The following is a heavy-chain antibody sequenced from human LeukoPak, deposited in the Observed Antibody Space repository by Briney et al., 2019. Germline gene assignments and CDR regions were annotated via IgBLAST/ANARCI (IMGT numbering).Heavy chain of an antibody. Sequence: GGSLRLSRAASGFTFSSYSMNWVRQAPGKGLEWVSSISSSSSYIYYADSVKGRFTISRDNAKNSLYLQMNSLRAEDTAVYYCARGGAVLRFLEWLFDAFDIWGQGTMVTVSS. CDR2: ISSSSSYI. CDR1: GFTFSSYS. V-gene: IGHV3-21*01. D-gene: IGHD3-3*01. CDR3: ARGGAVLRFLEWLFDAFDI. J-gene: IGHJ3*02.